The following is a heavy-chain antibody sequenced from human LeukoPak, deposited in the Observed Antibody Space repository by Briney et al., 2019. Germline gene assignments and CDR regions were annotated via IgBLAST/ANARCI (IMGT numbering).Heavy chain of an antibody. CDR2: ISAYSGNT. D-gene: IGHD3-22*01. Sequence: GASLKVSCKASGYTFTSYGISSVRQAHGRGLEWMGWISAYSGNTNYAHKLHGRVTLTTDTSTSTTYMELRSVRSDDTAAYYGARDGEYYYDSSGYHPNFHYSGQGTLVTVSS. CDR1: GYTFTSYG. CDR3: ARDGEYYYDSSGYHPNFHY. J-gene: IGHJ4*02. V-gene: IGHV1-18*01.